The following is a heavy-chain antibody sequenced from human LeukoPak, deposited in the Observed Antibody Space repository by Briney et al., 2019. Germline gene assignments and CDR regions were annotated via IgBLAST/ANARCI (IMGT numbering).Heavy chain of an antibody. Sequence: SETLSLTCTASGGSISSYYWSWIRQPPGKGLEWIGYIYYSGSTNYNPSLKSRVTISVDTSKNQFSLKLSSVTAADTAVYYCARDSPYYYGSGSAIYYMDVWGKETTVTISS. CDR1: GGSISSYY. V-gene: IGHV4-59*01. D-gene: IGHD3-10*01. J-gene: IGHJ6*03. CDR2: IYYSGST. CDR3: ARDSPYYYGSGSAIYYMDV.